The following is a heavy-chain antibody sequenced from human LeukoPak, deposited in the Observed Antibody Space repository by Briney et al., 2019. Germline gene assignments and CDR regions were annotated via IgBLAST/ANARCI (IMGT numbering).Heavy chain of an antibody. Sequence: GESLKISCKGSGYSFTRYWIGWVRQMPGKGLEWMGIVYPGDSDIKYSPAFQGQVTISADKSIGTAYLQSTSLKASDTAMYYCARVDDFGSGYRLFDYWGQGTLVTVSS. CDR3: ARVDDFGSGYRLFDY. CDR1: GYSFTRYW. V-gene: IGHV5-51*01. J-gene: IGHJ4*02. CDR2: VYPGDSDI. D-gene: IGHD3-3*01.